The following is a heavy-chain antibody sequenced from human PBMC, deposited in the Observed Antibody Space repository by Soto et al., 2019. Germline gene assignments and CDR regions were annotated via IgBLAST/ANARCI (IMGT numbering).Heavy chain of an antibody. D-gene: IGHD2-8*01. CDR1: GGSISSGGYY. Sequence: PSLTCTVSGGSISSGGYYWSWIRQHPGKGLEWIGYIYYSGSTYYNPSLRSRVTISVDTSKNQFSLKLSSVTAADTAVYYCARGAPMYGYGTNGVSDFDYWGQGTLVTVSS. CDR3: ARGAPMYGYGTNGVSDFDY. V-gene: IGHV4-31*03. CDR2: IYYSGST. J-gene: IGHJ4*02.